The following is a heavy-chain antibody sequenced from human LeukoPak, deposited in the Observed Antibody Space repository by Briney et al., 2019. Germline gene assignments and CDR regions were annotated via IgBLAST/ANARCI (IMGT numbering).Heavy chain of an antibody. CDR2: ISSSGSTI. D-gene: IGHD6-13*01. CDR1: GFTFSDYY. CDR3: ARRGYSKRSNWFDP. Sequence: PGGSLRLSCAASGFTFSDYYMSWIRQAPGKRLEWVSYISSSGSTIYYADSVKGRFTISRDNAKNSLYLQMNSLRAEDTAVYYCARRGYSKRSNWFDPWGQGTLVTVSS. V-gene: IGHV3-11*01. J-gene: IGHJ5*02.